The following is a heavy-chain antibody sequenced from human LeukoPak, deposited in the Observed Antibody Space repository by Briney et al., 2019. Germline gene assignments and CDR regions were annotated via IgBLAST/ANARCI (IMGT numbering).Heavy chain of an antibody. CDR2: IYYSGST. V-gene: IGHV4-39*07. J-gene: IGHJ5*02. CDR1: SGSINSTSYY. CDR3: ARQGSGSYLERALNNWFDP. D-gene: IGHD3-10*01. Sequence: SETLSLTCTVSSGSINSTSYYWGWIRQPPGKGLEWIGSIYYSGSTYYNPSLKSRVTISVDTSKNQFSLKLSSVTAADTAVYYCARQGSGSYLERALNNWFDPWGQGTLVTVSS.